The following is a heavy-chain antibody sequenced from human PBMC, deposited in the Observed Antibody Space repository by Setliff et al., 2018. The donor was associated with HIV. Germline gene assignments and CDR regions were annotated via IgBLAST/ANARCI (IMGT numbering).Heavy chain of an antibody. CDR3: ARYRRDDYYLTAYFDS. CDR1: GGSISSGSYY. CDR2: IHTSGST. Sequence: SETLSLTCTVSGGSISSGSYYWSWIRQPAGKGLEWIGHIHTSGSTKYNPSLKSRVTISVDTSKNQFSLKLSSLTAADTAVYYCARYRRDDYYLTAYFDSWGQGTLVTVSS. D-gene: IGHD1-26*01. V-gene: IGHV4-61*09. J-gene: IGHJ4*02.